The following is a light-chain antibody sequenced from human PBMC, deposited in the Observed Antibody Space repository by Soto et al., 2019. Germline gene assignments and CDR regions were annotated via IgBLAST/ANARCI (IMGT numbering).Light chain of an antibody. CDR3: VACDGSLNPYV. CDR1: SSNIGSNT. J-gene: IGLJ1*01. Sequence: QSVLTQPPSASGTPGQRVTISCSGSSSNIGSNTVNWYQQLPGTAPKLLIYSNNQRPSGVPDRFSGSKSGTSASLAISGLQCEDEADDYCVACDGSLNPYVFGTGT. V-gene: IGLV1-44*01. CDR2: SNN.